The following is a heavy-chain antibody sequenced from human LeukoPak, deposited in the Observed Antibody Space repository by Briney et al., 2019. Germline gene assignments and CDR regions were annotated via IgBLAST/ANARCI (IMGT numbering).Heavy chain of an antibody. CDR1: GYTFTSYD. CDR2: INPSGGST. V-gene: IGHV1-46*01. J-gene: IGHJ1*01. CDR3: ARGGSSWYRGSFQH. Sequence: ASVKVSCKASGYTFTSYDMHWVRQAPGQGLGWMGIINPSGGSTSYAQIFQGRVTMTRDTSTSTVYMGLNSLRSEDTAVYYCARGGSSWYRGSFQHWGQGTLVTVSS. D-gene: IGHD6-13*01.